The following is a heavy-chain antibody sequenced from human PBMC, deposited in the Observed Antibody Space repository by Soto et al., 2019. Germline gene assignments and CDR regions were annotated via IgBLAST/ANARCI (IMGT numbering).Heavy chain of an antibody. J-gene: IGHJ6*02. Sequence: EVQLLESGGGLVQPGGSLRLSCAASGFTFSSYAMSWVRQAPGKGLEWVSAMSGSGGSTYYADSVKCRFTISRDNSKNTLYLQMNSLRAEDTAVYYCAKVGYSSSSFGMDVWGQGTTVTVSS. CDR1: GFTFSSYA. CDR2: MSGSGGST. CDR3: AKVGYSSSSFGMDV. D-gene: IGHD6-13*01. V-gene: IGHV3-23*01.